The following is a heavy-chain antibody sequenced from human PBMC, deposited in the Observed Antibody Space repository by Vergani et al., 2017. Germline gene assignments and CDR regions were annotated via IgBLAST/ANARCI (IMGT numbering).Heavy chain of an antibody. V-gene: IGHV4-30-4*01. D-gene: IGHD5-12*01. J-gene: IGHJ4*02. CDR1: GGSISSGDYY. CDR2: IYYNGST. CDR3: ARIVATSVLDY. Sequence: QVQLQESGPGLVKPSQTLSLTCTVSGGSISSGDYYWSWIRQPPGKGLEWIGYIYYNGSTYYNPSLKSRITISVDTSKNQFSLKLSSVTAADTAGYYCARIVATSVLDYWGQGTLVTVSS.